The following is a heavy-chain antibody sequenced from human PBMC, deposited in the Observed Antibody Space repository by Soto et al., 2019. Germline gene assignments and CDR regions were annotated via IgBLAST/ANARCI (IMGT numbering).Heavy chain of an antibody. J-gene: IGHJ4*02. D-gene: IGHD1-1*01. CDR3: AREQQLDTGNFDY. CDR1: GYTFTNYA. Sequence: ASVKVSCKASGYTFTNYAIHWVRQAPGQRLEWMGWINAGNGNTKYSQKFQDRVTITRDTSASTVYMALSSPRFEDTAVYYCAREQQLDTGNFDYWGQGTLVTV. V-gene: IGHV1-3*01. CDR2: INAGNGNT.